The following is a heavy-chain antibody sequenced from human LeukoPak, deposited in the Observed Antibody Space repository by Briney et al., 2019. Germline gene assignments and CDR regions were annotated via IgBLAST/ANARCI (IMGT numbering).Heavy chain of an antibody. Sequence: SETLSLTCTVSGGSISSGGYYWSWIRQHPGKGLEWIGYIYYSGSAYYNPSLKSRITISVDTSKNQFSLKLNSVTAADTAVYYCARDRLYYFDYWGQGTLVTVSS. CDR3: ARDRLYYFDY. D-gene: IGHD4/OR15-4a*01. CDR2: IYYSGSA. CDR1: GGSISSGGYY. V-gene: IGHV4-31*03. J-gene: IGHJ4*02.